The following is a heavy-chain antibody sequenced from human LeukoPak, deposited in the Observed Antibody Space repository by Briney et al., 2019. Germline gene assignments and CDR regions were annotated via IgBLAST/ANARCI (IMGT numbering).Heavy chain of an antibody. Sequence: SETLSLTCTVSGGSISSYYWSWIRQPPGKGLEWIGYIYYSGSTNYNPSLKSRVTISLGTSKNQFSLKLTSVTAADTAVYYCARSELLWFGGVNSGFDYWGQGTLVTVSS. CDR2: IYYSGST. CDR3: ARSELLWFGGVNSGFDY. D-gene: IGHD3-10*01. V-gene: IGHV4-59*01. J-gene: IGHJ4*02. CDR1: GGSISSYY.